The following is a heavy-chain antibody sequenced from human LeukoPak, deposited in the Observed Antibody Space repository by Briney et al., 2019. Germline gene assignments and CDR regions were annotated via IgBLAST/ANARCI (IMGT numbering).Heavy chain of an antibody. V-gene: IGHV3-23*01. CDR3: AKAAYYDFWSGSIGGFDY. CDR2: ISGSGGST. D-gene: IGHD3-3*01. CDR1: GFTFSSYA. Sequence: GGSLRLSCAASGFTFSSYAMSWVRQAPGKGLEWVSAISGSGGSTYYADSVKGRFTISRDNSKNTLYLQMNSLRAEDTAVYSCAKAAYYDFWSGSIGGFDYWGQGTLVTVSS. J-gene: IGHJ4*02.